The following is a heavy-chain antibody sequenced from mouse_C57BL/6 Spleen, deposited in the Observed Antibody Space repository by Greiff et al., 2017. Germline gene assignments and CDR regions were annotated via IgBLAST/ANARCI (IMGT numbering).Heavy chain of an antibody. D-gene: IGHD2-12*01. V-gene: IGHV1-69*01. CDR2: IDPSDSYT. J-gene: IGHJ4*01. CDR1: GYTFTSYW. Sequence: QVQLQQPGAELVMPGASVKLSCKASGYTFTSYWMHWVKQRPGQGLEWIVEIDPSDSYTNYNQKFKGKSTLTVDKSSSTAYMQLSSLTSEDSAVYYCARIMHDGYAMDYWGQGTSVTVSS. CDR3: ARIMHDGYAMDY.